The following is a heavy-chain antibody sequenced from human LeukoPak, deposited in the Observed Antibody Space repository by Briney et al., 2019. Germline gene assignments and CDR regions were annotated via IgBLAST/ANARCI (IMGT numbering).Heavy chain of an antibody. Sequence: ASVKVSCKASGYTFTGYYMHWVRQAPGQGLEWMGWINPNSGGTNYAQKFQGRVTMTRDTSISTAYMELGRLRSDDTAVYYCARVMAVRTGPSFDYWGQGTLVTVSS. CDR3: ARVMAVRTGPSFDY. D-gene: IGHD2-8*01. J-gene: IGHJ4*02. CDR2: INPNSGGT. CDR1: GYTFTGYY. V-gene: IGHV1-2*02.